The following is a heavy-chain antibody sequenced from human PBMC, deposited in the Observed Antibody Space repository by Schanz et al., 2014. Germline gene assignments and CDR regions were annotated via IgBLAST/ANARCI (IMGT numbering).Heavy chain of an antibody. CDR3: AKDPSHGDYDYYFDY. Sequence: QVQLVESGGGLVKPGGSLRLSCAASGFTFSDYYMSWIRQAPGKGLEWVAAMSYDGSIKYYGDSVKGRFTISRDNSKNTLYLHMNSLRAEDTAVYYCAKDPSHGDYDYYFDYWGQGTLVTVSS. D-gene: IGHD3-22*01. J-gene: IGHJ4*02. CDR1: GFTFSDYY. CDR2: MSYDGSIK. V-gene: IGHV3-30*18.